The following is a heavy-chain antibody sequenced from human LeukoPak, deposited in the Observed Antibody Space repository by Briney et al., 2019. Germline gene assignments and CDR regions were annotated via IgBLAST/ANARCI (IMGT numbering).Heavy chain of an antibody. V-gene: IGHV4-61*01. J-gene: IGHJ2*01. CDR3: ARIAAAYHWYFDL. CDR2: IYYSGST. Sequence: SQTLSLTCTVSGGSISSGNYCWSWIRQPPGKGLEWIGYIYYSGSTNYNPSLKSRVTISVDTSKTQFSLKLSSVTAADTAVYYCARIAAAYHWYFDLWGRGTLVTVSS. D-gene: IGHD6-13*01. CDR1: GGSISSGNYC.